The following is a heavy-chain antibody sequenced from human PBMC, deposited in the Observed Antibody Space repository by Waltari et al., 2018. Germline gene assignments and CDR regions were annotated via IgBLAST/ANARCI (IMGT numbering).Heavy chain of an antibody. D-gene: IGHD3-22*01. CDR1: GGPLSSNSSF. J-gene: IGHJ4*02. V-gene: IGHV4-39*01. Sequence: QMQLQESGPGLVKPSETLSLTCAVSGGPLSSNSSFWGWMRQPPGKGLEWIGSVHNTESTHYDPSLKSRVTISGDTSKNRFSLNLTSVTAADTAVYYCARHASSGSIDHWGQGVLVTVSS. CDR3: ARHASSGSIDH. CDR2: VHNTEST.